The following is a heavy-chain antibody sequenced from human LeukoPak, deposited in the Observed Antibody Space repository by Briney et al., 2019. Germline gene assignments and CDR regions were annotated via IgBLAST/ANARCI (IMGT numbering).Heavy chain of an antibody. CDR2: FYNSGRS. Sequence: PSETLSLTCTASGYSIRSGHYWGWIRQPPGKGLEWIGYFYNSGRSTYNPSLKSRVTISADTSKNHFSLKLNSVTTADTAVYYCTRGAGWLIDYWGQGTLVTVSS. CDR3: TRGAGWLIDY. CDR1: GYSIRSGHY. D-gene: IGHD3-16*01. V-gene: IGHV4-61*03. J-gene: IGHJ4*02.